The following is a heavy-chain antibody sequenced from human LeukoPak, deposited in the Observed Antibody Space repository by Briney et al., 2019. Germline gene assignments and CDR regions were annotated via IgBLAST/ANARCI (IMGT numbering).Heavy chain of an antibody. CDR2: ISSSSSYI. V-gene: IGHV3-21*01. D-gene: IGHD4-17*01. CDR1: GFTFDNYG. Sequence: GGSLRLSCAASGFTFDNYGMHWVRQAPGKGLEWVSSISSSSSYIYYADSVKGRFTISRDNAKNSLYLQMNSLRAEDTAVYYCARSLSYGDYDDYWGQGTLVTVSS. CDR3: ARSLSYGDYDDY. J-gene: IGHJ4*02.